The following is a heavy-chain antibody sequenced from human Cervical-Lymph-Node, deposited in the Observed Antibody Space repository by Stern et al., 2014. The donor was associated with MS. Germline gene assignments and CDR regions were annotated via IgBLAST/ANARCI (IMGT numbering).Heavy chain of an antibody. J-gene: IGHJ6*02. Sequence: VQLVQSGAEVKKPGSSVKVSCKASGGTFSSYAISWVRQAPGQGLEWMGGIIPIFGTANYAQKFQGRVTITADESTSTAYMELSSLRSEDTAVYYCTYCSSTSCYRALYYYYGMDVWGQGTTVTVSS. CDR3: TYCSSTSCYRALYYYYGMDV. V-gene: IGHV1-69*01. CDR1: GGTFSSYA. D-gene: IGHD2-2*01. CDR2: IIPIFGTA.